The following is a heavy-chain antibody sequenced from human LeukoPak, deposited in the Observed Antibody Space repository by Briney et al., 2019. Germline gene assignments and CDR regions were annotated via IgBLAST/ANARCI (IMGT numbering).Heavy chain of an antibody. V-gene: IGHV4-30-4*08. J-gene: IGHJ4*02. CDR3: ARGSITIFGVVDY. CDR2: IYYSGST. CDR1: GGSISSGDYY. D-gene: IGHD3-3*01. Sequence: PSQTLSLTCTVSGGSISSGDYYWGWIRQPPGKGLEWIGYIYYSGSTYYNPSLKSRVTISVDTSKNQFSLKLSSVTAADTAVYYCARGSITIFGVVDYWGQGTLVTVSS.